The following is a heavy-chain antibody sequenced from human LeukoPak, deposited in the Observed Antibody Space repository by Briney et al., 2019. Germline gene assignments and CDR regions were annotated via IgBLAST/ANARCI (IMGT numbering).Heavy chain of an antibody. Sequence: SVKVSCKASGGTFISYDISWVRQAPGQGGEWMGGIIHIFGTANYAKKFLARFTFSADKSTITAYMQLSSLRSQHTPVYYFARLDTAMLTFVYLCRGALVAASS. D-gene: IGHD5-18*01. CDR3: ARLDTAMLTFVY. CDR1: GGTFISYD. J-gene: IGHJ4*02. CDR2: IIHIFGTA. V-gene: IGHV1-69*06.